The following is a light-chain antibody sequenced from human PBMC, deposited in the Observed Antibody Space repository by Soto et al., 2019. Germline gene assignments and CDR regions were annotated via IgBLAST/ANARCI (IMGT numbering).Light chain of an antibody. CDR1: QSVSSSY. CDR2: GAS. Sequence: TVLRQSPGTLSLSAGERAPLSCRASQSVSSSYLAWYQQKPGQAPRLLIYGASSRATGIPARFSGSGSGTEFTLTISSLQSEDFAVYYCQQYNIWPNNLGQGTKVDI. CDR3: QQYNIWPNN. J-gene: IGKJ2*01. V-gene: IGKV3D-15*01.